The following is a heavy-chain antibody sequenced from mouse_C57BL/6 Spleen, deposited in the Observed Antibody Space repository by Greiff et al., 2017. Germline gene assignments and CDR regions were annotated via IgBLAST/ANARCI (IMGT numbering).Heavy chain of an antibody. CDR1: GYTFTSYT. CDR2: INPSSGYT. CDR3: AKEELGYYAMDY. Sequence: QVHVKQSGAELARPGASVKMSCKASGYTFTSYTMHWVKQRPGQGLEWIGYINPSSGYTKYNQKFKDKATLTADKSSSTAYMQLSSLTSEDSAVYYCAKEELGYYAMDYWGQGTSVTVSS. J-gene: IGHJ4*01. V-gene: IGHV1-4*01. D-gene: IGHD3-3*01.